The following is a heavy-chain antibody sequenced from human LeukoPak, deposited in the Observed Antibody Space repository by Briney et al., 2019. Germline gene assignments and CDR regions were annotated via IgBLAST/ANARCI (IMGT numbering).Heavy chain of an antibody. D-gene: IGHD3-10*01. J-gene: IGHJ6*02. V-gene: IGHV1-18*01. CDR2: ITPYNGDT. CDR3: ARDGSGSGNYYYGLDV. Sequence: ASVKVSCKASDYSFTSYGISWVRQAPGQGLEWMGWITPYNGDTKYAQKFQGRVTMTTDISTNTAYMELRSLRSDDTAVYYCARDGSGSGNYYYGLDVWGQGTTVTVSS. CDR1: DYSFTSYG.